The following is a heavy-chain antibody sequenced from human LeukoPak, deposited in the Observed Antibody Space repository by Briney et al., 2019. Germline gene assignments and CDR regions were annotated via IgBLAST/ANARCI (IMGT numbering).Heavy chain of an antibody. CDR3: ARCESILRELSHFDY. J-gene: IGHJ4*02. CDR2: INHSGST. CDR1: GGSFSGNY. Sequence: PSETLSLTCAVYGGSFSGNYWSWIRQPPGKGLEWIGEINHSGSTNYNPSLKSRVTISVDTSKNQFSLKLSSVTAADTAVYYCARCESILRELSHFDYWGQGTLVTVSS. D-gene: IGHD1-26*01. V-gene: IGHV4-34*01.